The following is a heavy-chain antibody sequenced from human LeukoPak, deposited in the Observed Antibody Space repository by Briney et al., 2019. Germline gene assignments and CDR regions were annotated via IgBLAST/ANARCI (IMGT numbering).Heavy chain of an antibody. CDR1: GGSISSYY. D-gene: IGHD6-6*01. Sequence: SETLSLSCTVSGGSISSYYWSWIRQPPGKGLEWIGYIYYSGSTNYNPSLKSRVTISVDTSKNQFSLKLSSVTAADTAVYYCARVLYSSSKQYYFDYWGQGTLVTVSS. CDR3: ARVLYSSSKQYYFDY. J-gene: IGHJ4*02. CDR2: IYYSGST. V-gene: IGHV4-59*01.